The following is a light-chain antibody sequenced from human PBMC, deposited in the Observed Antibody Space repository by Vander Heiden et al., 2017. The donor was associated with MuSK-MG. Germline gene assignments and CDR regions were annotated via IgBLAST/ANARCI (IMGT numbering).Light chain of an antibody. CDR3: QQSYSTPRSS. CDR1: QSISSY. V-gene: IGKV1-39*01. CDR2: AAS. J-gene: IGKJ2*04. Sequence: DIQMTQSPSSLSASVGDRVTITCRASQSISSYLNWYQQKPGKAPKLLIYAASSLQSGVPSRFSGSGSGTDFTLTISRLQPEDFATYYCQQSYSTPRSSFGQETKLEIK.